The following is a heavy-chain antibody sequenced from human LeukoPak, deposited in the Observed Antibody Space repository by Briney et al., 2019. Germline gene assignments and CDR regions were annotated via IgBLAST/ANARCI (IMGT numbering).Heavy chain of an antibody. Sequence: GGSLRPSFAAPGFTFSGSAMHWVRQASGKGLEWVGRIRSKGNSYATAYAASVKGRLTISRDDSKNTASLQMNSLKTEDTAVYYCTRHGYSISHIDYWGQGTLVTVSS. CDR3: TRHGYSISHIDY. V-gene: IGHV3-73*01. D-gene: IGHD6-13*01. J-gene: IGHJ4*02. CDR1: GFTFSGSA. CDR2: IRSKGNSYAT.